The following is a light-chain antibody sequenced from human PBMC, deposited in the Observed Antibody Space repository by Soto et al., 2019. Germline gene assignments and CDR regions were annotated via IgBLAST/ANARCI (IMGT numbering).Light chain of an antibody. V-gene: IGLV1-44*01. Sequence: QSVLTQPPSASGTPGQRVSISCSGSSSNIGSNTVNWYQQLPGTAPKLLVYSANQRPSRVPDRFSGSTSVTSASLSISGLQSEDEADYYSAAWDGSLNGWVFGGGTKLTVL. J-gene: IGLJ3*02. CDR3: AAWDGSLNGWV. CDR2: SAN. CDR1: SSNIGSNT.